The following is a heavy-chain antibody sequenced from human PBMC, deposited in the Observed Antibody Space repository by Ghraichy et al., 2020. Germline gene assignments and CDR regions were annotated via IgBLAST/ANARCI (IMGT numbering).Heavy chain of an antibody. CDR1: GLIFSSYA. CDR3: AKEDAVSAVPDY. CDR2: ITGSGGNT. D-gene: IGHD2-15*01. Sequence: WGSLRLSCAASGLIFSSYAMTWVRQAPGKGLEWVSAITGSGGNTYYADFAEGRFTISRDNSRNTLYLQMNSLRAEDTAVYYCAKEDAVSAVPDYWGQGTLVTVSS. J-gene: IGHJ4*02. V-gene: IGHV3-23*01.